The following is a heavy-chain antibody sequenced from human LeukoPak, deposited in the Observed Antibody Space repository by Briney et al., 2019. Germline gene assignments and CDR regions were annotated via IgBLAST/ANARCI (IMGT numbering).Heavy chain of an antibody. D-gene: IGHD6-13*01. CDR3: ARLAGADYYFGMDV. Sequence: SETPSLTCTVSGGSISSSSYYWGWIRQPPGKGLEWIGSIYYSGSTYYSPSLKSRVTISVDTSKNQFSLKLSSVTAADTAVYYCARLAGADYYFGMDVWGQGTTVTVSS. J-gene: IGHJ6*02. CDR2: IYYSGST. CDR1: GGSISSSSYY. V-gene: IGHV4-39*01.